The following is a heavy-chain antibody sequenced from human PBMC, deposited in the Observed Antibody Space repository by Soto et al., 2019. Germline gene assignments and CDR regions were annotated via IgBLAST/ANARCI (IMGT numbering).Heavy chain of an antibody. CDR1: GGTFSNYA. Sequence: ASVKVSCKASGGTFSNYAISWVRQAPGQGLEWMGGIIPIFGTANYAQKFQGRVTITADKSTSTAYMELSGLRSEDTAVYYCARGDGYNRSLDFDYWGQGTLVTVSS. V-gene: IGHV1-69*06. J-gene: IGHJ4*02. D-gene: IGHD5-12*01. CDR3: ARGDGYNRSLDFDY. CDR2: IIPIFGTA.